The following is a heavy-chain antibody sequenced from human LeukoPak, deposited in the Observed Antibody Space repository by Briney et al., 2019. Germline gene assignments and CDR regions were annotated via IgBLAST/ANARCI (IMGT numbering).Heavy chain of an antibody. J-gene: IGHJ4*01. CDR1: GGSISSGSYY. CDR2: IYISESA. D-gene: IGHD2-2*01. V-gene: IGHV4-61*02. Sequence: PSQTLSLTCTVSGGSISSGSYYWTWIRQPAGKGLEWIGRIYISESANYNSSLESRVTISVDTSKNQFSLKLSSVTAADTAVYYCARSRERICSATACNVDLQARWGHGTLVTVSS. CDR3: ARSRERICSATACNVDLQAR.